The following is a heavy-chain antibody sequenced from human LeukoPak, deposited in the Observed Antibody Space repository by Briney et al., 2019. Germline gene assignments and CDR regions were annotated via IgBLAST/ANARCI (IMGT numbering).Heavy chain of an antibody. V-gene: IGHV5-51*01. Sequence: GESLKISCRGSGYSFTNYWIGWVRQMPGKGLEWMGVIYPDDSNTRYSPSLQGQVTISADKSINTAYLQWSSLKASDTAMYYCARRRTRPEAFDVWGQGTMVTVSS. CDR2: IYPDDSNT. J-gene: IGHJ3*01. CDR3: ARRRTRPEAFDV. D-gene: IGHD1-14*01. CDR1: GYSFTNYW.